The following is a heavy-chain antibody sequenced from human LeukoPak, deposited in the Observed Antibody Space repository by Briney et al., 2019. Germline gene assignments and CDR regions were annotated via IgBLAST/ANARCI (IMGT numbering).Heavy chain of an antibody. J-gene: IGHJ4*02. D-gene: IGHD6-6*01. CDR3: ARGASSSSAPLDY. V-gene: IGHV4-59*01. Sequence: PSETLSLTCSVSGGSISSYYWSWIRQPPGKGLEWIGYIYYSGSTDYNPSLKSRVTISVDMSKNQFSLKLSSVTAVDTALYYFARGASSSSAPLDYGAQGTLVTVSS. CDR1: GGSISSYY. CDR2: IYYSGST.